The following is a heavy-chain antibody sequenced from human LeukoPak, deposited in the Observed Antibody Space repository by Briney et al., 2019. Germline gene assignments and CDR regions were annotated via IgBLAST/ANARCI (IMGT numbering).Heavy chain of an antibody. V-gene: IGHV3-9*01. D-gene: IGHD1-14*01. J-gene: IGHJ4*02. Sequence: PGGSLRLSCAASGFAFDNYAMHWLRQVPGKGLEWVSGITWDSGAIGYADSVKGRFTISRDNARNSLYLQMNSLRVEDTAFYFCVTNPPGNFWGQGTLVTVSS. CDR2: ITWDSGAI. CDR3: VTNPPGNF. CDR1: GFAFDNYA.